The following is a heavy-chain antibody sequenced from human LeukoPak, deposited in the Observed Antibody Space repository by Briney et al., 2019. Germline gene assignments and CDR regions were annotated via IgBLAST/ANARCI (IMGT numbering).Heavy chain of an antibody. D-gene: IGHD2-2*01. CDR1: GYTFTGYH. J-gene: IGHJ4*02. Sequence: ASVKVSCKASGYTFTGYHMHWVRQAPGQGLEWMGWINPNSGGTNYAQKFQGRVTMTRDTSISTAYMELSRLRSDDTAVYYCSLVPAATVPYYLDYWGQGTLVTVSS. CDR3: SLVPAATVPYYLDY. CDR2: INPNSGGT. V-gene: IGHV1-2*02.